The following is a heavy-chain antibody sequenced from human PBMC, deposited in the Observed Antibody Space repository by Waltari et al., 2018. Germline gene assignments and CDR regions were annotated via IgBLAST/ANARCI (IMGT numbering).Heavy chain of an antibody. CDR3: AKDAFGNTYLDF. V-gene: IGHV3-30*02. J-gene: IGHJ4*02. D-gene: IGHD2-2*02. CDR2: SWFDGSDK. CDR1: GFTFSNFG. Sequence: QVNLVESGGGVVQPGGSLRLSCATSGFTFSNFGMHWVRQAPGKGLWWVALSWFDGSDKFLADSVRGRFTISRDNSARTLYLDMDSLRLDDTAMYYCAKDAFGNTYLDFWGQGTLVTVSS.